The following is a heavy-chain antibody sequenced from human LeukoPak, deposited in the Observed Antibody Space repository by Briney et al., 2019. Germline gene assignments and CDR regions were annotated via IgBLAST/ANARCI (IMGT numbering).Heavy chain of an antibody. CDR1: GFTFSNSA. Sequence: GGSLRLSCAASGFTFSNSAMSWVRQAPGKGLEWVSTLSGSGFTTYYADSVKGRFTISRDNSKNTLYLQMNSLRAEDTAVYYCAKGIYSSGWSYFDYGGHGTLVTVSS. J-gene: IGHJ4*01. D-gene: IGHD6-19*01. CDR2: LSGSGFTT. CDR3: AKGIYSSGWSYFDY. V-gene: IGHV3-23*01.